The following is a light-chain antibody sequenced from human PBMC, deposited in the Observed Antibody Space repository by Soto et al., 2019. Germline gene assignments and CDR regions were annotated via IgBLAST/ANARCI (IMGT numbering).Light chain of an antibody. Sequence: DIQMTQSPSSLSASVGDRVTIACRASQGISNYLAWYQQKPGKVPKLLIYAASTLQSGVPSRFSGSGSGTDFTLTISRLVPEDFAVYYCQQYGSSSITFGQGTRLEI. CDR1: QGISNY. V-gene: IGKV1-27*01. CDR2: AAS. J-gene: IGKJ5*01. CDR3: QQYGSSSIT.